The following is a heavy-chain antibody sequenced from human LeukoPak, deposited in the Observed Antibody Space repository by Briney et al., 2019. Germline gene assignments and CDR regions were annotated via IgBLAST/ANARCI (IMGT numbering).Heavy chain of an antibody. D-gene: IGHD3-22*01. CDR2: INPSGGST. J-gene: IGHJ6*03. CDR3: ARDGHYYDSSGYPRFYYMDV. Sequence: ASVKVSCKASGYTFTRSYMHWVRQAPGQGLEWMGIINPSGGSTSYAQKLQGRVTVTRGTSTSTVYMELSSLRSEDTAVYYCARDGHYYDSSGYPRFYYMDVWGKGTTVTVSS. V-gene: IGHV1-46*04. CDR1: GYTFTRSY.